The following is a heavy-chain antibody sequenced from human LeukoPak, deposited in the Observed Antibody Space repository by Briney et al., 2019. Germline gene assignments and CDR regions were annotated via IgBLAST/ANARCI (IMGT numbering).Heavy chain of an antibody. CDR2: INPNSGDT. Sequence: ASVKVSCKASGYTAYHMHWVRQAPGQGLEWMGWINPNSGDTNYAQKLQGRVTMTRDTSISTSYMELNSLRSDDTAMYYCARVSSGGWHFDYWGQGTLVTVPS. CDR1: GYTAYH. V-gene: IGHV1-2*02. D-gene: IGHD6-19*01. J-gene: IGHJ4*02. CDR3: ARVSSGGWHFDY.